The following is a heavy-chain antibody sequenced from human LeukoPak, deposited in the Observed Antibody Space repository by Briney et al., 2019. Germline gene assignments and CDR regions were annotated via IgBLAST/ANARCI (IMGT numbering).Heavy chain of an antibody. J-gene: IGHJ6*03. CDR2: IYYSGST. V-gene: IGHV4-39*07. Sequence: SETLSLTCTVSGGSISSGSYYWGWIRQPPGKGLEWIGSIYYSGSTYYNPSLKSRVTISVDTSKNQFSLKLSSVTAADTAVYYCARDNVGATARGYYYYYMDVWGKGTTVTVSS. D-gene: IGHD1-26*01. CDR3: ARDNVGATARGYYYYYMDV. CDR1: GGSISSGSYY.